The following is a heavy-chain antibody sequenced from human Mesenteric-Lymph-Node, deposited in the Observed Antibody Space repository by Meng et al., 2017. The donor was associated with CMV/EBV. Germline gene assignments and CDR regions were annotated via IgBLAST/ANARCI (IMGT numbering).Heavy chain of an antibody. Sequence: SLKISCAASGFTFDDCARHWVRQAPGKGLEWVSGISWNSGSIGYADSVKGRFTISRDNAKNSLYLQMNSLRAEDTALYYCAKDKAVKYYYYGMDVWGQGTTVTVSS. CDR2: ISWNSGSI. D-gene: IGHD3-10*01. V-gene: IGHV3-9*01. J-gene: IGHJ6*02. CDR3: AKDKAVKYYYYGMDV. CDR1: GFTFDDCA.